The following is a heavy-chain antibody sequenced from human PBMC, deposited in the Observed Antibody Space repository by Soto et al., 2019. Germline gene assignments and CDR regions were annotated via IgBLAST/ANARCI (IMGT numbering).Heavy chain of an antibody. V-gene: IGHV1-2*02. D-gene: IGHD4-17*01. CDR2: INPNSGGT. Sequence: GASVKVSCKASGYTFTGYYMHWVRQAPGQGLEWMGWINPNSGGTNYAQKFQGRVTMTRDTSISTAYMELSRLRSDDTAVYYCARGAASCGDYSANWFDPWGQGTLVTVSS. CDR3: ARGAASCGDYSANWFDP. J-gene: IGHJ5*02. CDR1: GYTFTGYY.